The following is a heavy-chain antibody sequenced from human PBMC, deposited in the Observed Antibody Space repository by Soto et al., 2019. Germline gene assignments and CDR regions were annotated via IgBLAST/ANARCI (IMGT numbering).Heavy chain of an antibody. Sequence: GGSLRLSCAASGFTFSSYGMHWVRQAPGKGLEWVAVISYDGSNKYYADSVKGRFTISRDNSKNTLYLQMNSLRAEDTAVYYCAKEVGGRNWNDGFAVDGAFDIWGQGTMVTVSS. CDR3: AKEVGGRNWNDGFAVDGAFDI. CDR1: GFTFSSYG. D-gene: IGHD1-1*01. J-gene: IGHJ3*02. CDR2: ISYDGSNK. V-gene: IGHV3-30*18.